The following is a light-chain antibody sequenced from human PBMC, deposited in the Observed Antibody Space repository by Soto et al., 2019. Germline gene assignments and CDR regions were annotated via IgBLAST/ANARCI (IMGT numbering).Light chain of an antibody. Sequence: DIQMTQSPSTLSASVGDRVTITCRASQSIGRWLAWYQQKPGKAPKFLIYDASSLAPGVPSRFSGSGSGSEFTLTISSLQPDDFATYYCQQYDSSSPTFGQGTKVEVK. CDR1: QSIGRW. CDR2: DAS. J-gene: IGKJ1*01. V-gene: IGKV1-5*01. CDR3: QQYDSSSPT.